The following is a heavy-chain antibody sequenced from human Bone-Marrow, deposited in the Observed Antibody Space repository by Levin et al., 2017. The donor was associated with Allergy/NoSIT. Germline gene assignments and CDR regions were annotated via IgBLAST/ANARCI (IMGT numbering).Heavy chain of an antibody. CDR1: GFTFSGYW. Sequence: GESLKISCASSGFTFSGYWMAWVRQAPGKGLEWVANINRDGGDGYYVDSVKGRFTISRDNARNSLDLQMNSLRVEDTAVYYCARNGAWSLEFWSKGTLVTVSS. J-gene: IGHJ4*02. CDR3: ARNGAWSLEF. D-gene: IGHD2-8*01. V-gene: IGHV3-7*02. CDR2: INRDGGDG.